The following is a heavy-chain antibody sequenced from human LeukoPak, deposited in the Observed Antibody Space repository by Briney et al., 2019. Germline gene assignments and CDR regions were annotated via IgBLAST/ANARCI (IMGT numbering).Heavy chain of an antibody. J-gene: IGHJ5*02. V-gene: IGHV3-74*01. Sequence: TGGSLRLSCVVSGFTFSTYWMHWVRQAPGKGLVWVSRVDADGSTTIYADSVKGRFTISRDNGINTVYLQMNSLRAEDTAVYYCARGFDGYPFGWWFDPRGQGTLVTVSS. CDR2: VDADGSTT. CDR3: ARGFDGYPFGWWFDP. D-gene: IGHD5-24*01. CDR1: GFTFSTYW.